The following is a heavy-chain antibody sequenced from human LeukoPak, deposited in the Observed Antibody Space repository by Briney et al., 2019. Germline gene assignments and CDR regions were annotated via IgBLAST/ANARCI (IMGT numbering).Heavy chain of an antibody. Sequence: GGSLRLSCAASGFPFSDYYMSWIRQAPGKGLEWVSSISSSSSYIYYADSVKGRFTISRDNAKNSLYLQMNSLRAEDTAVYYCAREYYDSSGIPGHFQHWGQGTLVTVSS. D-gene: IGHD3-22*01. CDR3: AREYYDSSGIPGHFQH. CDR2: ISSSSSYI. V-gene: IGHV3-11*06. J-gene: IGHJ1*01. CDR1: GFPFSDYY.